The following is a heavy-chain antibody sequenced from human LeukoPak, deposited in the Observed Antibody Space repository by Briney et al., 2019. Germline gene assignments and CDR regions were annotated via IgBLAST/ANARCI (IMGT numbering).Heavy chain of an antibody. V-gene: IGHV3-48*03. CDR3: ARDSATIRGFDY. CDR1: GFTFSSYE. J-gene: IGHJ4*02. D-gene: IGHD5-24*01. Sequence: GGSLRLSCAASGFTFSSYEMNWVRQAPGKGLEWVSYISSSGSTIYYADSVKGRFTISRDNAKSSLYLQMNSLRAEDTAVYYCARDSATIRGFDYWGQGTLVTVSS. CDR2: ISSSGSTI.